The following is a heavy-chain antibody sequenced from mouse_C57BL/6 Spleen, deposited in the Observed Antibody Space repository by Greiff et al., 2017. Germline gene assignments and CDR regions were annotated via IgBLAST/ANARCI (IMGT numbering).Heavy chain of an antibody. CDR3: ARYYLSSTMITTREAWFAY. Sequence: QVQLQQPGAELVKPGASVKLSCKASGYTFTSYWMHWVKQRPGQGLEWIGMIHPTSGSTNYNEKFKSKATLTGDKSSSTAYRQLSSLTSEDSAVYYCARYYLSSTMITTREAWFAYWGQGTLVTVSA. D-gene: IGHD2-4*01. J-gene: IGHJ3*01. CDR1: GYTFTSYW. V-gene: IGHV1-64*01. CDR2: IHPTSGST.